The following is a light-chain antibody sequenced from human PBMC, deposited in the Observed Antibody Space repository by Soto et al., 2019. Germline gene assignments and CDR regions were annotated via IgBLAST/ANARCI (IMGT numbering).Light chain of an antibody. Sequence: QSALTQPPSASGSPGQSVTISCTGTSSDVGGYNYVSWYQQHPGKAPKLMIYEVSKRPSGVPDRFSGSKSGNTASLTVSGLKAEDEADYYCSSYAGSNPSYVFGTGTKLNVL. V-gene: IGLV2-8*01. J-gene: IGLJ1*01. CDR3: SSYAGSNPSYV. CDR1: SSDVGGYNY. CDR2: EVS.